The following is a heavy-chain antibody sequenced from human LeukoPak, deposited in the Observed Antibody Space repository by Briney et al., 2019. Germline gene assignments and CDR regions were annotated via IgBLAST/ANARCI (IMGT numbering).Heavy chain of an antibody. J-gene: IGHJ6*03. CDR3: TRDQRSGYSGYDYYYYYYMDV. D-gene: IGHD5-12*01. Sequence: SETLSLTCTVSGASVSGSPYYWGWIRQPPGKGLEWIGSIYYSGSTYYNPSLKSRVTISVDTSKNQFSLKLSSVTAADTAVYYCTRDQRSGYSGYDYYYYYYMDVWGKGTTVTVSS. V-gene: IGHV4-39*07. CDR2: IYYSGST. CDR1: GASVSGSPYY.